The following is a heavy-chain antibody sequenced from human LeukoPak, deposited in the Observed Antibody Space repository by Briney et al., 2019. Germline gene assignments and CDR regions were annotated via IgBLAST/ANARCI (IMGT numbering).Heavy chain of an antibody. CDR1: GFTFSVYE. D-gene: IGHD2-2*01. CDR2: ISSGGGTI. CDR3: ARGFNYAFDY. Sequence: PGGSLRLSCAASGFTFSVYEMNWVRQAPGKGLEWFSYISSGGGTIYYEASVKGRFTISRDNVKNSLYLQMNSLRADDTATYYCARGFNYAFDYWGQGTLVTVCS. J-gene: IGHJ4*02. V-gene: IGHV3-48*03.